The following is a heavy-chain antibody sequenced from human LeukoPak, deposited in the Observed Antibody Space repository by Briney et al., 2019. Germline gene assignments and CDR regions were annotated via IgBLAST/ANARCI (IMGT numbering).Heavy chain of an antibody. CDR2: ISSSSSYI. CDR1: GFTFSSYN. V-gene: IGHV3-21*01. CDR3: ARGGTYFAY. Sequence: PGGSLRLSCTDSGFTFSSYNMNWVRQAPGKGLEWVSSISSSSSYIDYADSVKGRFTISRDNAKNSLYLQMNSLRAEDTAVYYCARGGTYFAYWGQGTLVTVSS. J-gene: IGHJ4*02. D-gene: IGHD3-16*01.